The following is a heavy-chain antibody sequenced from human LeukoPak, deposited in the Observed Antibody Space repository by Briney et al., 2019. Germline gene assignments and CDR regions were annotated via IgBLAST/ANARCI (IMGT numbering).Heavy chain of an antibody. J-gene: IGHJ4*02. D-gene: IGHD2/OR15-2a*01. CDR1: GGSISSNW. Sequence: SGTLSLTCGVSGGSISSNWWSWVRQPPGKNLEWIGEIYHSGNTNYNPSLKSRVTISVDKPKNQFSLKLNSVTAADTAVYYCAGSGYYCHDHWGQGILVTVSS. V-gene: IGHV4-4*02. CDR2: IYHSGNT. CDR3: AGSGYYCHDH.